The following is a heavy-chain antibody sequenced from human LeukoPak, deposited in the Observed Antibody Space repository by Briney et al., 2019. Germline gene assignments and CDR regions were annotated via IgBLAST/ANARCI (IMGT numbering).Heavy chain of an antibody. J-gene: IGHJ4*02. CDR1: GFTFSTYT. D-gene: IGHD3-22*01. V-gene: IGHV3-21*01. CDR2: ISGSSDYI. Sequence: GGSLRLSCAPSGFTFSTYTMNWVRQAPGKGLEWVSSISGSSDYIFYADSVKGRFTISRDNAKNSLYLQMNSLRAEDTAVYYCAGVVRYDSSDPSLDYWGQGTLVTVSS. CDR3: AGVVRYDSSDPSLDY.